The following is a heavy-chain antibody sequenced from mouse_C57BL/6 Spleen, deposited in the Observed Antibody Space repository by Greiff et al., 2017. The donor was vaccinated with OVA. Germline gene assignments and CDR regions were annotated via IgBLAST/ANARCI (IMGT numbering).Heavy chain of an antibody. D-gene: IGHD2-2*01. CDR1: GYSITSGYD. CDR3: AREGGGYPFDY. Sequence: QSGPGMVKPSQSLSLTCTVTGYSITSGYDWHWIRHFPGNKLEWMGYISYSGSTNYNPSLKSRISITHDTSKNHFFLKLNSVTTEDTATYYCAREGGGYPFDYWGQGTTLTVSS. J-gene: IGHJ2*01. CDR2: ISYSGST. V-gene: IGHV3-1*01.